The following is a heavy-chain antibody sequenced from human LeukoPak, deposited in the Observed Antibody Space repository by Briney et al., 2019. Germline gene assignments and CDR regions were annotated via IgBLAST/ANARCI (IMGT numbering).Heavy chain of an antibody. J-gene: IGHJ6*03. CDR2: IYYSGST. Sequence: SQTLSLTCTVSGGSISSGDYYWSWIRQPPGKGLEWIGYIYYSGSTYYNPSLKSRVTISVDTSKNQFSLKLSPVTAADTAVYYCARAYYDFWSGLNYYYYMDVWGKGTAVTVSS. D-gene: IGHD3-3*01. CDR3: ARAYYDFWSGLNYYYYMDV. CDR1: GGSISSGDYY. V-gene: IGHV4-30-4*08.